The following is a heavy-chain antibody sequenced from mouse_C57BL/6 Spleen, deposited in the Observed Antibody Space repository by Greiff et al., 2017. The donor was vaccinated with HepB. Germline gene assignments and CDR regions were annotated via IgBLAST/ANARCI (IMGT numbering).Heavy chain of an antibody. Sequence: QVQLKQSGPELVKPGASVKISCKASGYAFSSSWMNWVKQRPGKGLEWIGRIYPGDGDTNYNGKFKGKATLTADKSSSTAYMQLSSLTSEDSAVYFCARSITTVVAHYYAMDYWGQGTSVTVSS. CDR2: IYPGDGDT. CDR3: ARSITTVVAHYYAMDY. CDR1: GYAFSSSW. D-gene: IGHD1-1*01. J-gene: IGHJ4*01. V-gene: IGHV1-82*01.